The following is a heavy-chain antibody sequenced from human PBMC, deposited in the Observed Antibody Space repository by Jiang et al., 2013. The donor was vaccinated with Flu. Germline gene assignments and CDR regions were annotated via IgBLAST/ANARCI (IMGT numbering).Heavy chain of an antibody. CDR3: ARGYCSGGSCFDY. CDR1: GGSFSGYY. V-gene: IGHV4-34*01. D-gene: IGHD2-15*01. CDR2: INHSGST. Sequence: GSGLVKPSETLSLTCAVYGGSFSGYYWSWIRQPPGKGLEWIGEINHSGSTNYNPSLKSRVTISVDTSKNQFSLKLSSVTAADTAVYYCARGYCSGGSCFDYWGQGTLVTVSS. J-gene: IGHJ4*02.